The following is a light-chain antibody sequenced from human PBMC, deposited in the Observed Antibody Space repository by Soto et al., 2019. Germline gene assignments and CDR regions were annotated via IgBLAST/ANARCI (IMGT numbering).Light chain of an antibody. CDR1: QSISYN. CDR3: QQYNNWPPLT. V-gene: IGKV3-15*01. CDR2: GAS. Sequence: EIVMTQSPATLSVSPGERATLSCRASQSISYNLAWYQMKPGQAPRLLIYGASTRATGIPARFSGSGSGTEFTLTISSLQSEDFAAYYCQQYNNWPPLTFGGGTKVEIK. J-gene: IGKJ4*01.